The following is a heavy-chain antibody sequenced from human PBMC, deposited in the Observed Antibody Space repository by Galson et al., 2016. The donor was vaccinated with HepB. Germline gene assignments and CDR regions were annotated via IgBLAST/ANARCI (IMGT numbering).Heavy chain of an antibody. Sequence: SETLSLTCAVSGDSIATANWWSWVRRPPGKGLEWIGEINYSGDTYYNPSLKSRVTISVDTSKNHFSLKLSSVTAADTAIYYCASPGIYGAWGQGTMVTVSS. CDR3: ASPGIYGA. CDR1: GDSIATANW. J-gene: IGHJ3*01. V-gene: IGHV4-4*02. CDR2: INYSGDT. D-gene: IGHD2/OR15-2a*01.